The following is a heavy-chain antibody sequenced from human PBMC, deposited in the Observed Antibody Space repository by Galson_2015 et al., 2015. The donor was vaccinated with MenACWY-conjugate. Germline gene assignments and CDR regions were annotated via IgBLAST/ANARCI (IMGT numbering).Heavy chain of an antibody. J-gene: IGHJ3*01. CDR3: ARAKEQWLSKISDL. V-gene: IGHV3-7*01. Sequence: CLRLSCAASGFTFSSSWMGWVRQGPGKGLEGVANIKHDARGKFYVDSVKGRFIISRENAKNALYLQMDRLRVEDTAMYFCARAKEQWLSKISDLWVHGTVVTASS. D-gene: IGHD6-19*01. CDR2: IKHDARGK. CDR1: GFTFSSSW.